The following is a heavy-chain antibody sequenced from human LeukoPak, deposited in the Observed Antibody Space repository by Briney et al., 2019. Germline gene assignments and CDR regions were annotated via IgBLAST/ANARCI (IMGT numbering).Heavy chain of an antibody. CDR1: GFTFSNYW. D-gene: IGHD6-19*01. CDR2: INSDGSST. Sequence: GGSLRLSCAASGFTFSNYWIHWVRQAPGKGLVWVSRINSDGSSTKYADPVKGRFTISRDNAKNTLYLQMHSLGAEDTAVYYCATVAGTFSDAFDIWGQGTMVTVSS. J-gene: IGHJ3*02. CDR3: ATVAGTFSDAFDI. V-gene: IGHV3-74*03.